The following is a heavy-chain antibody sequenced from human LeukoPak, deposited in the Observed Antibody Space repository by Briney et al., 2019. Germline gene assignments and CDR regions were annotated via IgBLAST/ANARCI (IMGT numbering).Heavy chain of an antibody. CDR2: ISGTGDNT. D-gene: IGHD1-26*01. CDR3: AKTKGPPLPKYYMDV. CDR1: GFTFSGFA. V-gene: IGHV3-23*01. Sequence: PGGSLRLSCAASGFTFSGFAMSWVRQTPGKGLEWVSGISGTGDNTLYADSVKGRFTISRDNSKNTLYLEMNSLRAEDTAIYYCAKTKGPPLPKYYMDVWGQGTTVTVSS. J-gene: IGHJ6*01.